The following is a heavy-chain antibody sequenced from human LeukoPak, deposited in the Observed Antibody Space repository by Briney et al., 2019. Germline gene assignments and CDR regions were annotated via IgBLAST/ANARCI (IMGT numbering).Heavy chain of an antibody. J-gene: IGHJ6*02. CDR1: GFSFSNSD. V-gene: IGHV3-30*02. CDR3: VKEIRRNYFYGMDV. CDR2: IRYDGSNK. Sequence: PGGSLGLSCAASGFSFSNSDMHWVRQAPGKGLEWVAFIRYDGSNKYYEDSVKGRLTISRDNAKNTLFLRMYSLRPEDTAVYYCVKEIRRNYFYGMDVWGQGTSVTVSS.